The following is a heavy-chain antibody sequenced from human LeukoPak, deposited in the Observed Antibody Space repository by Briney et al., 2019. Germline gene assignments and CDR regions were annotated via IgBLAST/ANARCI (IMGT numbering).Heavy chain of an antibody. CDR3: ARGMSYDFWSGYYRVATYYFDY. CDR2: INHSGST. CDR1: GGSFSGYY. J-gene: IGHJ4*02. Sequence: ASETLSLTCAVYGGSFSGYYWSWIRQPPGKGLEWIGEINHSGSTNYNPSLKSRVTISVDTSKNQFSLKLSSVTAADTAVYYCARGMSYDFWSGYYRVATYYFDYWGQGTLVTVSS. V-gene: IGHV4-34*01. D-gene: IGHD3-3*01.